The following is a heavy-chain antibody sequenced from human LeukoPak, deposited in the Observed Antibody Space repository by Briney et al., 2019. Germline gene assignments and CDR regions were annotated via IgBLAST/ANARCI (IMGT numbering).Heavy chain of an antibody. V-gene: IGHV4-34*01. CDR3: ARVPGPPRGQKWLQD. CDR1: GGSFSGYY. Sequence: SETLSLTCAVYGGSFSGYYWSWIRQPPGKGLEWIGEINHSGSTNYNPSLKSRVTISVDTSKNQFSLKLSSVTAADTAVYYCARVPGPPRGQKWLQDWGQGTLVTVSS. J-gene: IGHJ4*02. CDR2: INHSGST. D-gene: IGHD5-24*01.